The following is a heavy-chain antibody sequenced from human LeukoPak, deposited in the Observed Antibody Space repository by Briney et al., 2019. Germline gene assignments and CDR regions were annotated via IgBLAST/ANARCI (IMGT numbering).Heavy chain of an antibody. CDR2: IYAGGST. CDR3: ARASSAWDYYFDY. D-gene: IGHD6-19*01. J-gene: IGHJ4*02. Sequence: GGSLRLSCAASGCTVSSNYMSWVRQAPGKGLEWVSVIYAGGSTYYTDSVKGRFTISRDNSKNTLYLQMNSLRAEDTAVYYCARASSAWDYYFDYWGQGTLVTVSS. CDR1: GCTVSSNY. V-gene: IGHV3-53*01.